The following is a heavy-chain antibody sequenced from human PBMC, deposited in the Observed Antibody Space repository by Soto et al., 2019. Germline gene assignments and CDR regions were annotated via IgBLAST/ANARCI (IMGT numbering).Heavy chain of an antibody. CDR2: ISSSSSYI. V-gene: IGHV3-21*01. Sequence: GGSLRLSCAASGFTFSSYSMNWVRQAPGKGLEWVSSISSSSSYIYYADSVKGRFTISRDNAKNSLYLQMNSLRAEDTAVYYCARDPLVGANPFDIWGQGTMVTVSS. D-gene: IGHD1-26*01. CDR3: ARDPLVGANPFDI. CDR1: GFTFSSYS. J-gene: IGHJ3*02.